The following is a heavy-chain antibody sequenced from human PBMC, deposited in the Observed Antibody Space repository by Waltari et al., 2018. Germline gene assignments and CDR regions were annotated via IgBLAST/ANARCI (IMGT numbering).Heavy chain of an antibody. CDR2: INHSGST. V-gene: IGHV4-34*01. CDR1: GGSFSGYY. J-gene: IGHJ6*03. Sequence: QVQLQQWGAGLLKPSETLSLTCAVYGGSFSGYYWSWIRQPPGKGLEWIGEINHSGSTNYNPSLKSRVTISVDTSKNQFSLKLSSVTAADTAVYYCARGRKSLPYYYYMDVWGKGTTVTISS. CDR3: ARGRKSLPYYYYMDV.